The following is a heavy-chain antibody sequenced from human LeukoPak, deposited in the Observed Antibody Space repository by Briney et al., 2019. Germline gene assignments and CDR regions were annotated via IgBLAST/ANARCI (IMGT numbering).Heavy chain of an antibody. CDR2: IRYDGSNK. Sequence: PGGSLRLSCAASGFTFSSNGMHWVRQAPGKGLEWVAFIRYDGSNKYYADSVKGRFTISRDNSKNTLYLQMNSLRAEDTAVNYCAKGGGGDSILGVVDYWGQGTLVTVSS. CDR1: GFTFSSNG. CDR3: AKGGGGDSILGVVDY. D-gene: IGHD2-21*02. J-gene: IGHJ4*02. V-gene: IGHV3-30*02.